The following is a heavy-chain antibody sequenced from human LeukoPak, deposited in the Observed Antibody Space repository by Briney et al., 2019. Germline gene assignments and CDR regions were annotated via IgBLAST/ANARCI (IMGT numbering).Heavy chain of an antibody. D-gene: IGHD2/OR15-2a*01. V-gene: IGHV3-20*04. CDR3: ARDLPYSTSFNWFDP. CDR2: INWNGGST. Sequence: GGSLRLSCAASGFPFDDYGMTWVRQAPGKGLEWVSGINWNGGSTGYADSVKGRFTISRDNSKSTLYLQLNSLTTEDTAVYYCARDLPYSTSFNWFDPWGQGTLVTVSS. J-gene: IGHJ5*02. CDR1: GFPFDDYG.